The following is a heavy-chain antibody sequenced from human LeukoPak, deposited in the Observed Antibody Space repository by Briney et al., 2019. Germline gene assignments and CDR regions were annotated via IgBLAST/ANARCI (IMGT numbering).Heavy chain of an antibody. CDR2: INPNSGGT. Sequence: ASVKVSCKGSGYTFTGYYMHWVRQAPGQGLEWMGWINPNSGGTNYVQKFLGRVTMTRDTSISTAYMELSRLRSDDTAVYYCARNSRTTIFGVAAPDYWGQGTLVTVSS. J-gene: IGHJ4*02. D-gene: IGHD3-3*01. CDR1: GYTFTGYY. V-gene: IGHV1-2*02. CDR3: ARNSRTTIFGVAAPDY.